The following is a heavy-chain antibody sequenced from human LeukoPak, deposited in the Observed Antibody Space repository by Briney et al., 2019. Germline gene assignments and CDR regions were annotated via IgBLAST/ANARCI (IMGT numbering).Heavy chain of an antibody. CDR2: INHSGST. D-gene: IGHD6-19*01. CDR3: ARGIAVAGYYYYGMDV. V-gene: IGHV4-34*01. J-gene: IGHJ6*02. CDR1: GGSFIGYY. Sequence: SETLSLTCAVYGGSFIGYYWSWIRQPPGKGLEWIGEINHSGSTNYNPSLKSRVTISVDTSKNQFSLKLSSVTAADTAVYYCARGIAVAGYYYYGMDVWGQGTTVTVSS.